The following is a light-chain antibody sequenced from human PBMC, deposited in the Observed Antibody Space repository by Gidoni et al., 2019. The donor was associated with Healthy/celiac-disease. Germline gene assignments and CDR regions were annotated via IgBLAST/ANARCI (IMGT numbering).Light chain of an antibody. CDR1: QSVSSSY. CDR3: QQYGSSPCS. J-gene: IGKJ2*04. Sequence: IVLTQSPGTLSLSQGERATLSCRASQSVSSSYLAWYQQKPGQAPRLLIYGASSRATGIPDRFSGSGSGTDFTLTISRLEPEDFAVYYCQQYGSSPCSFGQGTKLEIK. V-gene: IGKV3-20*01. CDR2: GAS.